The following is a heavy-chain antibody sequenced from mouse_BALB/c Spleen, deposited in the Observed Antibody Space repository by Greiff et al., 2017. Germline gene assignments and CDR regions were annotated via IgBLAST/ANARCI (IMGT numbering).Heavy chain of an antibody. CDR1: GYTFTSYW. D-gene: IGHD2-2*01. V-gene: IGHV1-7*01. CDR3: AYYGYDGFAY. J-gene: IGHJ3*01. Sequence: VHLVESGAELAKPGASVKMSCKASGYTFTSYWMHWVKQRPGQGLEWIGYINPSTGYTEYNQKFKDKATLTADKSSSTAYMQLSSLTSEDSAVYYCAYYGYDGFAYWGQGTLVTVSA. CDR2: INPSTGYT.